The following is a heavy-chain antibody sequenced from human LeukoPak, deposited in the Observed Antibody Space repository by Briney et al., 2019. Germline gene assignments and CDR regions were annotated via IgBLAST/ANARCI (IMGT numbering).Heavy chain of an antibody. J-gene: IGHJ4*02. CDR1: GGSISSYY. D-gene: IGHD3-22*01. CDR2: IYYSGST. CDR3: ARIRYYYDSSGYLPAYYFDY. V-gene: IGHV4-59*01. Sequence: SETLSLTCTVSGGSISSYYWSWIRQPPGKGLEWIGYIYYSGSTNYNPSLKSRVTISVDTSKNQFSLKPSSVTAADTAVYYCARIRYYYDSSGYLPAYYFDYWGQGTLVTVSS.